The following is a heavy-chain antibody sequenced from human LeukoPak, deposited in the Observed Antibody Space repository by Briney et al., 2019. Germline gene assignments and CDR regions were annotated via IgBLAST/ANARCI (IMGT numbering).Heavy chain of an antibody. Sequence: SETLSLTCTVSGGTISSYYWSWIRQPPGKGLEWMGSIYYSGSTYYNPSLKSRVTMSVDTSKNQFSLKLSSVTAADTAVYYCARHAGGIAAAGTRPFDYWGQGTLVTVS. CDR1: GGTISSYY. V-gene: IGHV4-59*04. D-gene: IGHD6-13*01. CDR3: ARHAGGIAAAGTRPFDY. CDR2: IYYSGST. J-gene: IGHJ4*02.